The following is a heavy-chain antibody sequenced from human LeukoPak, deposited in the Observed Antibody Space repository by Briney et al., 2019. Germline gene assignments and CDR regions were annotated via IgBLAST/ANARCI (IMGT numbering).Heavy chain of an antibody. CDR3: ASGSYLWGGMDV. V-gene: IGHV1-2*02. CDR1: GYIFTGYY. J-gene: IGHJ6*02. Sequence: ASVKVSCKASGYIFTGYYMHWVRQAPGQGLEWMGWINPNSGGTNYAQKFQGRVTMTRDTSIGTAYMEVSRLRSDDTAVYYCASGSYLWGGMDVWGQGTTVTVSS. CDR2: INPNSGGT. D-gene: IGHD1-26*01.